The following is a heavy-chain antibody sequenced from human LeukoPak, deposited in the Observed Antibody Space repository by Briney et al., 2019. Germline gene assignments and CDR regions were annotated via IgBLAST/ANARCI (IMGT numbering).Heavy chain of an antibody. CDR1: GYTFTSYY. CDR3: ARWRGGSVWFDP. CDR2: INPSGGSS. D-gene: IGHD2-15*01. Sequence: ASVKVSYKASGYTFTSYYIHWVRQAPGQGLEWMGIINPSGGSSTYAQKFHARVTMTRDTSTSTVYMELSSLRSEDTAVYFCARWRGGSVWFDPWGQGTLVTVSS. V-gene: IGHV1-46*01. J-gene: IGHJ5*02.